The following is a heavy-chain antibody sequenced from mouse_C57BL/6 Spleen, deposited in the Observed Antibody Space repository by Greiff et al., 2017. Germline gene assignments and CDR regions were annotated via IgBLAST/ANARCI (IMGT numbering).Heavy chain of an antibody. Sequence: QVQLQQSGAELVRPGASVTLSCKASGYTFTDYEMHWVKQTPVHGLEWIGAIDPETGGTAYNQKFKGKAILTADKSSSTAYMELRSLTSEDSAVYYCTRWEQLFYAMDYWGQGTSVTVSS. J-gene: IGHJ4*01. CDR3: TRWEQLFYAMDY. CDR1: GYTFTDYE. D-gene: IGHD4-1*01. V-gene: IGHV1-15*01. CDR2: IDPETGGT.